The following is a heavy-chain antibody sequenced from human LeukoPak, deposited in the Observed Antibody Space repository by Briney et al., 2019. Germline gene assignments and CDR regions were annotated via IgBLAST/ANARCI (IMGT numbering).Heavy chain of an antibody. CDR3: ARANSGTIFGVVTHYYYYYYMDV. CDR2: IYYSGST. CDR1: GGSISSYY. Sequence: SETLSLTCTVSGGSISSYYWSWIRQPPGKGLEWIGYIYYSGSTNYNPSLKSRVTISVDTSKNQFSLKLSSVTAADTAVYYYARANSGTIFGVVTHYYYYYYMDVWGKGTTVTVSS. V-gene: IGHV4-59*01. D-gene: IGHD3-3*01. J-gene: IGHJ6*03.